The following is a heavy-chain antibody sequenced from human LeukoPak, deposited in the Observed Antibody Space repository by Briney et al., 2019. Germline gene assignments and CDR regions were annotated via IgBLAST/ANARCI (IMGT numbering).Heavy chain of an antibody. CDR1: GGSISSSSYY. Sequence: SETLSLTCIVPGGSISSSSYYWAWIRQSPGKGLEWIGTFSSGGGAYYNPSLTSRVSISKDTSDNQFSLRLYSVTAADTAVYYCARKQTGTMYDVWGQGTQVTVYS. CDR3: ARKQTGTMYDV. D-gene: IGHD1-7*01. J-gene: IGHJ4*02. V-gene: IGHV4-39*07. CDR2: FSSGGGA.